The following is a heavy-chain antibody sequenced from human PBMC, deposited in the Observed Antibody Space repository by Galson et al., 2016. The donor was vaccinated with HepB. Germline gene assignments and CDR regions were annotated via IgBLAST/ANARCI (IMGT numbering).Heavy chain of an antibody. Sequence: SVKVSCKASGYTFAAYSIHWVRQVPGQGLEWMGRSNPNSGATNYAQKFQGLVTMTSDTPISTAYMELYSLRSDDTALYFCARSPYDYVWGSDRYTAAAFDVWGQGTEVTVSS. J-gene: IGHJ3*01. D-gene: IGHD3-16*02. CDR1: GYTFAAYS. V-gene: IGHV1-2*04. CDR3: ARSPYDYVWGSDRYTAAAFDV. CDR2: SNPNSGAT.